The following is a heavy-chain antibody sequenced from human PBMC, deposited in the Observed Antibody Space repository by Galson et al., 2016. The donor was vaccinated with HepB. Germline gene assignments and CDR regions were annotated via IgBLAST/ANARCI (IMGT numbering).Heavy chain of an antibody. CDR1: GFTFKNYW. J-gene: IGHJ4*02. CDR2: IKEDGSDK. V-gene: IGHV3-7*05. Sequence: SLRLSCAASGFTFKNYWMTWVRQAPGGGLEWVANIKEDGSDKHYVDSVRGRFTISRDSSKNTLYLQMNSLRVEDTAVYYCAKDLLRWSFDYWGQGTLVTVSS. D-gene: IGHD4-23*01. CDR3: AKDLLRWSFDY.